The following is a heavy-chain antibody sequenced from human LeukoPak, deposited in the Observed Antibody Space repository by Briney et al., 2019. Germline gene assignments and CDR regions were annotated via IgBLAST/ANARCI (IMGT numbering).Heavy chain of an antibody. CDR2: IGALGDT. Sequence: PGGSLRLSCAASGFIFSSYDMYWVRQATGKGLEWVSAIGALGDTYYPDSMKGRFTISRENAKNSLYLQLNSLRAEDTAVYYCARDRMGDTRCGPSDAFDIWGQGTMVTVSS. CDR1: GFIFSSYD. D-gene: IGHD2-21*02. J-gene: IGHJ3*02. V-gene: IGHV3-13*01. CDR3: ARDRMGDTRCGPSDAFDI.